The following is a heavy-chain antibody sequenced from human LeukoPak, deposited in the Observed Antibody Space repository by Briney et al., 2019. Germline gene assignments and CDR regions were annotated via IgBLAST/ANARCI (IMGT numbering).Heavy chain of an antibody. CDR3: AREGVGFFDY. Sequence: TASETLSLTCTVSGDSISSGDYYWSWIRQPAGKGLEWIGRISSSGSTNYNPSLKSRVTISVDTSKNQFSLKLSSVTAADTAVYYCAREGVGFFDYWGQGTLVTVSS. V-gene: IGHV4-61*02. CDR1: GDSISSGDYY. CDR2: ISSSGST. J-gene: IGHJ4*02. D-gene: IGHD3-16*01.